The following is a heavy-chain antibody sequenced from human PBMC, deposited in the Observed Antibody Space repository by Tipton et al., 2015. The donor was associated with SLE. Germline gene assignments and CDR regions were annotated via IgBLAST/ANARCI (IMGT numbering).Heavy chain of an antibody. CDR1: GGSISVYY. CDR2: VDDSGST. CDR3: ARTITPRVRYYYGMDV. D-gene: IGHD4-23*01. Sequence: TLSLTCTVSGGSISVYYWSWIRQPPGKGLEWIGYVDDSGSTNYNPSPSLKSRVTVSVDTSKNQCSLKLTSVTAADTAVYYCARTITPRVRYYYGMDVWGQGTTVTVSS. V-gene: IGHV4-59*01. J-gene: IGHJ6*02.